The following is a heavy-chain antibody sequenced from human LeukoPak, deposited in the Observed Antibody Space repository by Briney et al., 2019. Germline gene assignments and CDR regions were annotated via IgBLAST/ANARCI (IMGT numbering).Heavy chain of an antibody. CDR2: TKQDGSEK. Sequence: GGSLRLSCAASGFTFSSYEMNWVRQAPGKGLEWVANTKQDGSEKYYVDSVKGRFTISRDNAKNSLYLQMNSLRAEDTAVYYCARDGYYYGSGSYYKVDFDYWGQGTLVTVSS. V-gene: IGHV3-7*01. CDR1: GFTFSSYE. CDR3: ARDGYYYGSGSYYKVDFDY. J-gene: IGHJ4*02. D-gene: IGHD3-10*01.